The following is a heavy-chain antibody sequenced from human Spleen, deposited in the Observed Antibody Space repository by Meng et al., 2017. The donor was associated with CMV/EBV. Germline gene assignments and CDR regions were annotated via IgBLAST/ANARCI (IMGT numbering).Heavy chain of an antibody. V-gene: IGHV3-13*01. CDR1: GFTFSSND. CDR2: IGTAGDT. CDR3: ARDSGGYPGDY. Sequence: GGSLRLSCAASGFTFSSNDMHWVRQTTGKGLEWVSAIGTAGDTYYPGSVKGRFTISRENAKNSFYLQMNSLRAEDTAVYYCARDSGGYPGDYWGQGTLVTVSS. J-gene: IGHJ4*02. D-gene: IGHD5-12*01.